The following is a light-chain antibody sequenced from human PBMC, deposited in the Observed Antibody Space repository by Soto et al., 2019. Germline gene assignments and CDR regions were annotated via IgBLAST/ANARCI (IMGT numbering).Light chain of an antibody. J-gene: IGLJ1*01. CDR2: DVT. V-gene: IGLV2-11*01. CDR1: SNDVGGYNY. Sequence: QSVLTQPPSVSGSPGQSVTISCTGTSNDVGGYNYVAWYQQHPGKAPKIMIYDVTKRPSGVPDRFSGSKSGNTASLTISGLQVDVDAADYSCSNAVSVDVFGTGTNV. CDR3: CSNAVSVDV.